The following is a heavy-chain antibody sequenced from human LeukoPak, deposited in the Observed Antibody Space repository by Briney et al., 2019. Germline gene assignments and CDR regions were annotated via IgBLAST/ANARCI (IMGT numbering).Heavy chain of an antibody. CDR2: INTNTGNP. D-gene: IGHD5-18*01. CDR3: AGNSYGSPTTYYYGMDV. CDR1: GYTFTSYA. V-gene: IGHV7-4-1*02. J-gene: IGHJ6*02. Sequence: GASVKVSCKASGYTFTSYAMNWVRPAPGQGRGWMGWINTNTGNPTYAQGFTGRFVLSLDTSVSTAYLQISSLKDEDTAVYYCAGNSYGSPTTYYYGMDVWGQGTTVTVS.